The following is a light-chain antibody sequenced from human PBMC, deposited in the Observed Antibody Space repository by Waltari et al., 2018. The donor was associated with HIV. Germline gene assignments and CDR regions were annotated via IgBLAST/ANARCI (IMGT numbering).Light chain of an antibody. J-gene: IGKJ2*01. CDR1: QSISTY. CDR2: AAS. Sequence: DIQMTHSPSSLSASVGYRVTITCRAGQSISTYLNWYQQKPAKAPKLPVYAASNLQSGVPSRSSGSRSGTDFTLTISSLQPEDFATDYCQQTYSTVVSTSGQGTKVEIK. CDR3: QQTYSTVVST. V-gene: IGKV1-39*01.